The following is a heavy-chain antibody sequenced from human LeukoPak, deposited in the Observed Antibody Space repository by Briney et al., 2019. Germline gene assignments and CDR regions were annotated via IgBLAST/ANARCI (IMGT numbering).Heavy chain of an antibody. D-gene: IGHD2-2*02. CDR3: AKGSAAAIVPLN. V-gene: IGHV3-23*01. Sequence: PGGSLRLSCAASGFTFSSYAMSWVRQAPGKGLKWVSAISGSGGSTYYADSVKGRFTISRDNSKNTLYLQMNSLRAEDTAVYYCAKGSAAAIVPLNWGQGTLVTVSS. CDR2: ISGSGGST. J-gene: IGHJ4*02. CDR1: GFTFSSYA.